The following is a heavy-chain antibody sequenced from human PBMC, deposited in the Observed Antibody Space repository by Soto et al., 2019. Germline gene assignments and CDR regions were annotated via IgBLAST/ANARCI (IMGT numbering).Heavy chain of an antibody. CDR1: GYSVLSYG. J-gene: IGHJ4*02. D-gene: IGHD2-8*01. CDR3: VRDRPNSNLDF. Sequence: QVQLVQSGAEVKKPGASVKVSCTASGYSVLSYGFSWVRQAPGQGLEWMGYINTETGNTFYAQRLQGRVTMTTNTATNPAERELRRLTSDDTAVYFCVRDRPNSNLDFWGQGTLITIS. CDR2: INTETGNT. V-gene: IGHV1-18*01.